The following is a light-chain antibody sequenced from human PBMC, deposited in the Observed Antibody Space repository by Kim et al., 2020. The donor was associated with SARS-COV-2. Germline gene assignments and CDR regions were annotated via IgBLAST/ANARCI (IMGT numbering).Light chain of an antibody. CDR2: GDQ. J-gene: IGLJ2*01. CDR1: GGSIATDF. V-gene: IGLV6-57*01. Sequence: NFMLTQPPSVSESPGKTVILTCTRSGGSIATDFVQWFQQRPGSSPTTVIYGDQQRPSGVPARFSGSVDSSSNSASLTISGLKTEDGADYYCQSYDDNKWVFGGGTQLTVL. CDR3: QSYDDNKWV.